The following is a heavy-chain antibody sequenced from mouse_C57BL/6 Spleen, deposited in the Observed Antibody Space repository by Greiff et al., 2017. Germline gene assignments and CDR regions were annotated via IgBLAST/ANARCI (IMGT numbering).Heavy chain of an antibody. D-gene: IGHD2-4*01. V-gene: IGHV14-4*01. CDR1: GFNIKDDY. Sequence: VQLKESGAELVRPGASVKLSCTASGFNIKDDYMHWVKQRPEQGLEWIGWIDPENGDTEYASKFQGKATITADTSSNTAYLQLSSLTSEDTAVYYCTTHYYDYDGYYAMDYWGQGTSVTVSS. CDR2: IDPENGDT. CDR3: TTHYYDYDGYYAMDY. J-gene: IGHJ4*01.